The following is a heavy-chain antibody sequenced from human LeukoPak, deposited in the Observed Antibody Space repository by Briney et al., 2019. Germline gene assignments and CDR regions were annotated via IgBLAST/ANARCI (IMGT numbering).Heavy chain of an antibody. V-gene: IGHV3-9*01. CDR3: AKGDSSGYYWSPHYFDY. CDR2: ISWNSGSI. J-gene: IGHJ4*02. Sequence: PGGSLRLSCAASGFTFYDYAMHWVRQAPGKGLEWVSGISWNSGSIGYADSVKGRFTISRDNAKNSLYLQMNSLRAEDTALYYCAKGDSSGYYWSPHYFDYWGQGTLVTVSS. CDR1: GFTFYDYA. D-gene: IGHD3-22*01.